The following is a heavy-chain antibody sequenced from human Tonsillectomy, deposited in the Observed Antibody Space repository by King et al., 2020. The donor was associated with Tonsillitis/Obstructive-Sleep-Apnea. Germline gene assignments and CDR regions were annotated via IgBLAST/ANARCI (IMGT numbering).Heavy chain of an antibody. Sequence: VQLVQSGAEVKKPGSSVKVSCKASGGTFSSYAISWVRQAPGQGLEWMGGIIPIFGTANYAQRFQGRVTITADESTSTAYMELSSLRSEDTAVYYCARGYCTRGVCPTSRWFDPWGQGTLVTVSS. J-gene: IGHJ5*02. CDR2: IIPIFGTA. V-gene: IGHV1-69*01. CDR3: ARGYCTRGVCPTSRWFDP. D-gene: IGHD2-8*02. CDR1: GGTFSSYA.